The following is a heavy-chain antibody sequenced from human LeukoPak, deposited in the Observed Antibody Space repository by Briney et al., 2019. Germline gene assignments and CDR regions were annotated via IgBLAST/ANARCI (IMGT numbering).Heavy chain of an antibody. D-gene: IGHD5-18*01. Sequence: GASVRVSCKASGYTYTRYGNSKVRQAPGQGLDWMGCISAYNGNTNYAQKLQGRVTMTTDTSTSTAYMELRSLRSDDTAVYYCARDVGGYSYGPYYFDYWGQGTLVTVSS. CDR2: ISAYNGNT. V-gene: IGHV1-18*01. CDR3: ARDVGGYSYGPYYFDY. J-gene: IGHJ4*02. CDR1: GYTYTRYG.